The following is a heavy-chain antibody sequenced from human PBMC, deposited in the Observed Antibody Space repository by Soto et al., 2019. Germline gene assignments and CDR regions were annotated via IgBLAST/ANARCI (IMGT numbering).Heavy chain of an antibody. V-gene: IGHV3-66*01. D-gene: IGHD6-13*01. CDR3: AGDRYTSTWYTH. CDR1: GFTVSSNY. J-gene: IGHJ4*02. CDR2: IYGGGST. Sequence: EVQLVESGGGLVQPGGSLRLSCAASGFTVSSNYMSWVRQAPGKGLAWVSLIYGGGSTFFADSVKGRFTISRDNSKNTLYLQMNSLRVEDTAVYYCAGDRYTSTWYTHWGQGTLVTVSS.